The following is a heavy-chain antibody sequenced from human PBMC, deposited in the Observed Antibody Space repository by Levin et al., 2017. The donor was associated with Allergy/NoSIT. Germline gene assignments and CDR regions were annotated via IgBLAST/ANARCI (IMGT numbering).Heavy chain of an antibody. D-gene: IGHD3-10*01. CDR2: IWYDGSNK. Sequence: GESLKISCAASGFTFSSYGMHWVRQAPGKGLEWVAVIWYDGSNKYYADSVKGRFTISRDNSKNTLYLQMNSLRAEDTAVYYCARSYYYGSGSYPHPYYYYYGMDVWGQGTTVTVSS. J-gene: IGHJ6*02. CDR1: GFTFSSYG. V-gene: IGHV3-33*01. CDR3: ARSYYYGSGSYPHPYYYYYGMDV.